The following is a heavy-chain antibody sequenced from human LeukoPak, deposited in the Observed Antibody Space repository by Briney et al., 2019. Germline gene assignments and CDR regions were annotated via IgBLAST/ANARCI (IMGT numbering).Heavy chain of an antibody. Sequence: GAPVKVSCKASGGTFSSYAISWVRQAPGQGLEWMGRIIPIFGTANYAQKFQGRVTITTDESTSTAYMELSSLRSEDTAVYYCARGVDYYDSSGYPYWGQGTLVTVSS. CDR1: GGTFSSYA. J-gene: IGHJ4*02. D-gene: IGHD3-22*01. V-gene: IGHV1-69*05. CDR2: IIPIFGTA. CDR3: ARGVDYYDSSGYPY.